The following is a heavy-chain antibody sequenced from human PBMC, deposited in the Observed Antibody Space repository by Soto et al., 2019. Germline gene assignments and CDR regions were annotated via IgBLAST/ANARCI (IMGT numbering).Heavy chain of an antibody. CDR1: GFTFSSYA. CDR3: ARGRVDYYDSSGYYPPPFDY. J-gene: IGHJ4*02. V-gene: IGHV3-30-3*01. Sequence: SLRLSCAAAGFTFSSYAMHWVRQAPGKGREWVAVISYDGSNKYYADSVKGRFTISRDNSKNTLYLQMNSLRAEDTAVYYCARGRVDYYDSSGYYPPPFDYWGQGTLVTVSS. CDR2: ISYDGSNK. D-gene: IGHD3-22*01.